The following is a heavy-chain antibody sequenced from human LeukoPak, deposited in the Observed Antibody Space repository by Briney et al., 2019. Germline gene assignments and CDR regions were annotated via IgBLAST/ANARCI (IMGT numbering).Heavy chain of an antibody. J-gene: IGHJ4*02. CDR1: GGSISSYY. CDR2: IYTSGST. Sequence: PSETLSLTCTVSGGSISSYYWSWIRQPAGKGLEWIGRIYTSGSTNYNPSLKSRVTISVDTSKNQFSLKLSSVTAADTAVYYCARGRPRTYYYGSGSYDYWGQGTLVTVSS. D-gene: IGHD3-10*01. V-gene: IGHV4-4*07. CDR3: ARGRPRTYYYGSGSYDY.